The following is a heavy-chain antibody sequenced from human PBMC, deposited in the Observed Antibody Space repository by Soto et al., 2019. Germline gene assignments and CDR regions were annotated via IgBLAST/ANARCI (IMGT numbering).Heavy chain of an antibody. Sequence: QVQLVQSGAEVKKPGASVKVSCKASGYTFTSYGISWVRQAPGQGLEWMGWISAYNGKTNYAQKLQGRVTMTTDKTTSTGYQELRSLRTDGPAVDYCSGGRSVAAPSDWGQGTLVTVSS. CDR2: ISAYNGKT. V-gene: IGHV1-18*04. CDR1: GYTFTSYG. J-gene: IGHJ4*02. D-gene: IGHD2-15*01. CDR3: SGGRSVAAPSD.